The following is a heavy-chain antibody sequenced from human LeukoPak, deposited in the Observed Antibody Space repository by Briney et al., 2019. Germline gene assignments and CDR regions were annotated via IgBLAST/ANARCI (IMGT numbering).Heavy chain of an antibody. Sequence: GGSLRLSCAASGFTFSSYEMNWVRQAPGKGLEWVSYISSSGSTIYYADSVKGRFTISRDNAKNTLYLQMNSLRAEDTAVYYCAKPLSGSRRGDAFDIWGQGTMVTVSS. CDR3: AKPLSGSRRGDAFDI. CDR1: GFTFSSYE. CDR2: ISSSGSTI. V-gene: IGHV3-48*03. J-gene: IGHJ3*02. D-gene: IGHD1-26*01.